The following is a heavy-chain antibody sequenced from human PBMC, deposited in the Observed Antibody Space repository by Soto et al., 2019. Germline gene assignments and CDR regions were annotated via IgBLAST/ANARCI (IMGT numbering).Heavy chain of an antibody. D-gene: IGHD6-13*01. CDR2: MNPNSGNT. CDR1: GCTFTRYD. Sequence: ASVKVSCKASGCTFTRYDINWVRQATGQGLEWMGWMNPNSGNTGYAQKFQGRVTMTRNTSISTAYMELSSLRSEDTAVYYCARVFRSRVHTLYYYYYYYMDVWGKGTTVTVSS. CDR3: ARVFRSRVHTLYYYYYYYMDV. V-gene: IGHV1-8*01. J-gene: IGHJ6*03.